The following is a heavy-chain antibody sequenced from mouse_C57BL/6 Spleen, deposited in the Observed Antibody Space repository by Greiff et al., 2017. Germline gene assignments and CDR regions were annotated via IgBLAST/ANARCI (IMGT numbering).Heavy chain of an antibody. CDR1: GFTFSDYY. J-gene: IGHJ3*01. D-gene: IGHD2-3*01. Sequence: EVKLVESGGGLVQPGGSLKLSCAASGFTFSDYYMYWVRQTPEKRLEWVAYISNGGGSTYYPDTVKGRFTISRDNAKNTLYLQMSRLKSEDTAMYYCARHGSPIYDGYYDAWFAYWGQGTLVTVSA. CDR2: ISNGGGST. CDR3: ARHGSPIYDGYYDAWFAY. V-gene: IGHV5-12*01.